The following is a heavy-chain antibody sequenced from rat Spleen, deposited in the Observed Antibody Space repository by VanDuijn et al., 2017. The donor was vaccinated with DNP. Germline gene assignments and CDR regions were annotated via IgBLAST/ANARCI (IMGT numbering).Heavy chain of an antibody. V-gene: IGHV5-20*01. CDR3: ATPAYYAYKGDY. D-gene: IGHD1-9*01. CDR2: ISYFGDNT. Sequence: EVQLVESGGGLVQPGRSLKLSCAASGFTFSDYYMAWVRQAPTKGLELVAYISYFGDNTYSGDSVKGRFTISRDDARSTLYLQMDSLRSEDTATYFCATPAYYAYKGDYWGQGVMVTVSS. CDR1: GFTFSDYY. J-gene: IGHJ2*01.